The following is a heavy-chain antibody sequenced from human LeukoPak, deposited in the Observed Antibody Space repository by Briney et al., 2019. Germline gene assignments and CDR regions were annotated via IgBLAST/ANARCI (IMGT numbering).Heavy chain of an antibody. D-gene: IGHD1-7*01. V-gene: IGHV1-46*01. Sequence: ASVKVSCKASGYTFTSYYIHWVRQTPGQGLEWMGIINPSGGSTSYAQKFQGRVTMTRDMSTSTVYMELSSLRSEDTAVYYCAILMGELELRDYWGQGTLVTVSS. CDR3: AILMGELELRDY. CDR1: GYTFTSYY. J-gene: IGHJ4*02. CDR2: INPSGGST.